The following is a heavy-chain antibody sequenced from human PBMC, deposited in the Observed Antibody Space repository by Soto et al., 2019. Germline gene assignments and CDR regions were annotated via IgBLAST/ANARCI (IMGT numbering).Heavy chain of an antibody. Sequence: EVQLLESGGGLVQPGGSLRLSCAASGFTFSSYAMRWVRQAPGKGLDWVSAISGNGGSTYYADSVKGRFTISRDNTKNTLYLQMNSLRAKDADVYYCAKDLDIVVIPAAMVHYGMDVWGQGTTVTVSS. J-gene: IGHJ6*02. V-gene: IGHV3-23*01. D-gene: IGHD2-2*01. CDR1: GFTFSSYA. CDR3: AKDLDIVVIPAAMVHYGMDV. CDR2: ISGNGGST.